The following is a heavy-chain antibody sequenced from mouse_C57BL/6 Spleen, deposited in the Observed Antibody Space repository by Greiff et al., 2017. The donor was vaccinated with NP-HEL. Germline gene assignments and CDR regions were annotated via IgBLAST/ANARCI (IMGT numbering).Heavy chain of an antibody. CDR2: IYPGDGDT. CDR1: GYAFSSYW. Sequence: LVESGAELVKPGASVKISCKASGYAFSSYWMNWVKQRPGKGLEWIGQIYPGDGDTNYNGKFKGKATLTADKSSSTAYMQLSSLTSEDSAVYFCARGYGSREGYFDVWGTGTTVTVSS. J-gene: IGHJ1*03. V-gene: IGHV1-80*01. CDR3: ARGYGSREGYFDV. D-gene: IGHD1-1*01.